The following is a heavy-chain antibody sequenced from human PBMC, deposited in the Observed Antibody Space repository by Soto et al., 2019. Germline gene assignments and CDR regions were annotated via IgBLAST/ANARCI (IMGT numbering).Heavy chain of an antibody. D-gene: IGHD3-3*01. CDR3: ARGSSITIFGVVNYYFDY. CDR2: IWYDGSNK. CDR1: GFTFSSYG. J-gene: IGHJ4*02. V-gene: IGHV3-33*01. Sequence: GGSLRLSCAASGFTFSSYGMHWVRQAPGKGLEWVAVIWYDGSNKYYADSVKGRFTISRDNSKNTLYLQMNSLRAEDTAVYYCARGSSITIFGVVNYYFDYWGQGTLVTVSS.